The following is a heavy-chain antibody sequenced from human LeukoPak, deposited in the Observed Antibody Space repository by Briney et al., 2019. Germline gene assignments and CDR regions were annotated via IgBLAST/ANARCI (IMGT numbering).Heavy chain of an antibody. J-gene: IGHJ6*03. Sequence: SETLSLTCTVSGDSFSSVKDYWAWVRQPPGKGLEWIASGDYSGATYYNPSLKSRVTMSVDTSKNQFSLKLSSVTAADTAVYYCARDLGSSWSVYYYYYMDVWGKGTTVTVSS. V-gene: IGHV4-39*07. CDR3: ARDLGSSWSVYYYYYMDV. CDR1: GDSFSSVKDY. D-gene: IGHD6-13*01. CDR2: GDYSGAT.